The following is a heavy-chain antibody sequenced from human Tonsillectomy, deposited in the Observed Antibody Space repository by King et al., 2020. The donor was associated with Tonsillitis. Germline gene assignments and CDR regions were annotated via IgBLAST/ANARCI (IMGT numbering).Heavy chain of an antibody. CDR1: GYSFTNYW. CDR2: IDPRYSYS. V-gene: IGHV5-10-1*01. Sequence: QLVQSGAEVKKPRESLSISCKGAGYSFTNYWSNWVLQMPGNGLEWLWRIDPRYSYSNYSPSFQGHVSISSDKSITTAYLQWSSLEASDNAIYYCARSEQQLSTYYYYYYMDVWGKGTTVTVSS. J-gene: IGHJ6*03. CDR3: ARSEQQLSTYYYYYYMDV. D-gene: IGHD6-13*01.